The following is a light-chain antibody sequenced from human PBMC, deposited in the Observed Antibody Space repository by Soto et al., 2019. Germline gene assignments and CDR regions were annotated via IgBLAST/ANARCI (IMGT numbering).Light chain of an antibody. CDR2: DVS. J-gene: IGLJ2*01. Sequence: QSALTQPASVSGSPGQSITISCTGTSSDVGGYNYVSWYQQHPGKAPKLMIYDVSNRPSGISNRFSGSKSGNTASLTISGLQAEDDADYYCSSYTSSSHLVFGGGTKVTVL. CDR1: SSDVGGYNY. V-gene: IGLV2-14*01. CDR3: SSYTSSSHLV.